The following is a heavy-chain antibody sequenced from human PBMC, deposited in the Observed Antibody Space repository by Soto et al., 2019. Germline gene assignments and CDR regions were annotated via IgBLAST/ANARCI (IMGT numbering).Heavy chain of an antibody. CDR3: ARSKFFVADIVVVPAAIGGWFDP. J-gene: IGHJ5*02. D-gene: IGHD2-2*01. V-gene: IGHV4-30-2*01. CDR2: IYHSGST. Sequence: SETLSLTCAVSGGSISSGGYSWSWIRQPPGKGLEWIGYIYHSGSTYYNPSLKSRVTISVDRSKNQFSLKLSSVTAADTAVYYCARSKFFVADIVVVPAAIGGWFDPWGQGTLVTVSS. CDR1: GGSISSGGYS.